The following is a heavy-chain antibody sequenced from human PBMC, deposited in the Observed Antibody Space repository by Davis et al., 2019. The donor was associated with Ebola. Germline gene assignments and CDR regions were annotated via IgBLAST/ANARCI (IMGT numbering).Heavy chain of an antibody. J-gene: IGHJ4*02. D-gene: IGHD6-19*01. CDR1: GYTFTSYG. V-gene: IGHV1-46*04. CDR2: INTFGGTT. CDR3: ARGTGTGYNSGWYVY. Sequence: ASVKVSCKASGYTFTSYGISWVRQAPGQGLEWMGVINTFGGTTTYAQKLQDRVTMTRDTSTSTVYMELSSLRSEDTAMYYCARGTGTGYNSGWYVYWGQGTLVTVSS.